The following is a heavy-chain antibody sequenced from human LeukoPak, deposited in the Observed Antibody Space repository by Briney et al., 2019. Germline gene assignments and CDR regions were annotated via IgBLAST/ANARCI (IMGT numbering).Heavy chain of an antibody. CDR1: GYTFTSYY. D-gene: IGHD5-24*01. CDR2: INPSGCST. V-gene: IGHV1-46*01. J-gene: IGHJ4*02. CDR3: ARESGSATGWFDY. Sequence: AAVKVSCKASGYTFTSYYMHWVRQAPGQGLEWVGVINPSGCSTSYAQKFQGRVTMTRDTSTSTVYMELSSLRSEDTAVYYCARESGSATGWFDYWGQGTLVTVSS.